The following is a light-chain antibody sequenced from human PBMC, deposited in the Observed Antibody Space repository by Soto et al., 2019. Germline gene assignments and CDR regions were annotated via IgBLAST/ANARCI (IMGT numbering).Light chain of an antibody. CDR3: CSYTSIRTSAV. CDR1: SSDIGDYTH. Sequence: QSALTQPASVSGSPGQSITISCTGTSSDIGDYTHVSWYQQHPGKAPKLIIYEVSDRPSGVSNRFSGSKSSNTASLTISGLQTEDEADYYCCSYTSIRTSAVFGGGTKLTVL. CDR2: EVS. J-gene: IGLJ2*01. V-gene: IGLV2-14*01.